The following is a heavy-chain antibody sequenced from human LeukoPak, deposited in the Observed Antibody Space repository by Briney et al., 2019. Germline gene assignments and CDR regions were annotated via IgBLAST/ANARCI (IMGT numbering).Heavy chain of an antibody. D-gene: IGHD7-27*01. J-gene: IGHJ3*02. Sequence: PGGSLRLSCAASGFTFKFYSMNWVRQAPGKGLEWVSYISTNTTTIYYADSVKGRFTISRDNAKNSLYLQMNSLRVEDTAVYYCVRVGTSFDIWGQGTRVTVSS. CDR2: ISTNTTTI. CDR1: GFTFKFYS. CDR3: VRVGTSFDI. V-gene: IGHV3-48*01.